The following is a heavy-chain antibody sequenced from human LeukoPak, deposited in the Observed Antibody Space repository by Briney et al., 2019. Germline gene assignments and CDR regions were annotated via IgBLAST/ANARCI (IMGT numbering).Heavy chain of an antibody. Sequence: PGGSLRLSCTASGSTFGDYSMTWFRQAPGKGLEWVSFIRNKASGGTTEHAASVRGRFTTSRDDSKSIAYLQMNSLKTEDTALYYCTRDRIMTDFWGQGTLVTVSS. CDR3: TRDRIMTDF. CDR1: GSTFGDYS. V-gene: IGHV3-49*03. D-gene: IGHD2-15*01. J-gene: IGHJ4*02. CDR2: IRNKASGGTT.